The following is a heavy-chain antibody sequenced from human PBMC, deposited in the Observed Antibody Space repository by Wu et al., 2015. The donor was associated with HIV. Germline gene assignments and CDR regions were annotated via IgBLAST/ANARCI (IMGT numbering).Heavy chain of an antibody. V-gene: IGHV1-46*01. J-gene: IGHJ5*02. Sequence: QVQLVQSGAEVKKPGASVKISCKASGYTFTSYYIHWVRQAPGQGLEWMGIINPSGGSTSYAQKFQGRVTMTRDRSTSTVYMELSSLRSEDTAVYYCARDWDYYDSGGNWFDPWGQGSLITVSS. CDR1: GYTFTSYY. D-gene: IGHD3-22*01. CDR2: INPSGGST. CDR3: ARDWDYYDSGGNWFDP.